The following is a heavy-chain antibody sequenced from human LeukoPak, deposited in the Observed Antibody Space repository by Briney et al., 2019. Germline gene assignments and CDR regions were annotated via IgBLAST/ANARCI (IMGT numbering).Heavy chain of an antibody. CDR3: AKRGVVIRVILVGFHKEAYYFDS. J-gene: IGHJ4*02. CDR2: ISGSGGST. V-gene: IGHV3-23*01. CDR1: GFTLSNYG. D-gene: IGHD3-22*01. Sequence: GGSLRLSCAVSGFTLSNYGMSWVRQAPGKGLEWVAGISGSGGSTNYADSVKGRFTISRDNRKNTLYLQMNSLRVGDTAVYFCAKRGVVIRVILVGFHKEAYYFDSWGQGALVAVSS.